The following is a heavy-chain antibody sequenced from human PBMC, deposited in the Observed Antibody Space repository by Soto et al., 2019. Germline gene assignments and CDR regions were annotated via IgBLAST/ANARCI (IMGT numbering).Heavy chain of an antibody. D-gene: IGHD3-22*01. V-gene: IGHV1-18*01. CDR3: ARSVVISVLPLHLDY. J-gene: IGHJ4*02. CDR1: GYTFTSYG. CDR2: ISAYNGNT. Sequence: GAPVKVSCKASGYTFTSYGISWVRQAPGQGLEWMGWISAYNGNTNYAQKLQGRVTMTTDTSTSTAYMELRSLRSDDTAVYYCARSVVISVLPLHLDYWGQGTLVTVSS.